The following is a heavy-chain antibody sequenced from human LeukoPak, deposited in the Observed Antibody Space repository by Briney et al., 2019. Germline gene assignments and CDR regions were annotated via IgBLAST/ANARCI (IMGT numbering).Heavy chain of an antibody. Sequence: GGSLRLSCAASGFTFTSHSMNWVRQAPGKGLEWVGFIRSKAYGGTTEYAASVKGRFTISRDDSKSIAYLQMNSLKTEDTAVYYCTRDSPYSSGWDTLCYWGQGTLVTVSS. V-gene: IGHV3-49*04. D-gene: IGHD6-19*01. CDR1: GFTFTSHS. J-gene: IGHJ4*02. CDR3: TRDSPYSSGWDTLCY. CDR2: IRSKAYGGTT.